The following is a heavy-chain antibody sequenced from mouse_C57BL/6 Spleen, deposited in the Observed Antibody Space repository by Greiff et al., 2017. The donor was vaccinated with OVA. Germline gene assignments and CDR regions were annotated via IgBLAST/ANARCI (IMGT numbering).Heavy chain of an antibody. D-gene: IGHD2-3*01. J-gene: IGHJ4*01. CDR3: ARRWLLPSYAMDY. Sequence: EVMLVESGGGLVKPGGSLKLSCAASGFTFSDYGMHWVRQAPEKGLEWVAYISSGSSTIYYADTVKGRFTISRDNAKNTLFLQMTSLRSEDTAIYYCARRWLLPSYAMDYWGQGTSVTVSS. CDR1: GFTFSDYG. V-gene: IGHV5-17*01. CDR2: ISSGSSTI.